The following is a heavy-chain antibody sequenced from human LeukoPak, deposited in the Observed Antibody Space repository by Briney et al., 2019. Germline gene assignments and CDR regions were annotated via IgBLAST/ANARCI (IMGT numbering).Heavy chain of an antibody. Sequence: SETLSNTCAVYGGSFSGYYWSWIRQPPVKGLKRIGEINHSGSTNYNPSLKSRVTISVCTSKSHFSLKLSSVTAADTAVYYCASLGVDSSGYYLDYWGQGTLVTVSS. V-gene: IGHV4-34*01. CDR1: GGSFSGYY. CDR3: ASLGVDSSGYYLDY. D-gene: IGHD3-22*01. CDR2: INHSGST. J-gene: IGHJ4*02.